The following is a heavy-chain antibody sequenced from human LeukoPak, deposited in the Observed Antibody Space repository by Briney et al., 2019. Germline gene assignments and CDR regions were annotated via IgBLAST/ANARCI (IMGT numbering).Heavy chain of an antibody. CDR2: VSFDGSNK. V-gene: IGHV3-30*04. CDR3: ARDFRSGFPNWFDP. J-gene: IGHJ5*02. Sequence: PGGSLRLSCAASGFTFRTYSMHWVRQAPGKGLEWVAVVSFDGSNKYYVDSVKGRFTISRDDSRNTLYLQMNSLRAEDAAVYYCARDFRSGFPNWFDPWGQGALVTVSS. CDR1: GFTFRTYS. D-gene: IGHD3-3*01.